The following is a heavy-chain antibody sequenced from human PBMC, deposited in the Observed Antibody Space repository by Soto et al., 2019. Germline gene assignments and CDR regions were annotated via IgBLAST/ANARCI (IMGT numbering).Heavy chain of an antibody. D-gene: IGHD6-13*01. CDR1: GFTFSSYW. CDR2: IKQDGSEK. V-gene: IGHV3-7*01. J-gene: IGHJ4*02. Sequence: GGSLRLSCAASGFTFSSYWMSWVRQAPGKGLEWVANIKQDGSEKYYVDSVKGRFTISRDNAKNSLYLQMNSLRAEDTAVYYCARGSFLQQLVPGSPYYFDYWGQGTLVTVSS. CDR3: ARGSFLQQLVPGSPYYFDY.